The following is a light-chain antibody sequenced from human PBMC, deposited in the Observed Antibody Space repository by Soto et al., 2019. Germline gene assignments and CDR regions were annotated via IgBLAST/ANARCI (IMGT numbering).Light chain of an antibody. J-gene: IGKJ5*01. CDR1: QSILYSSNNKEK. CDR2: WAS. Sequence: DIVMTQSPDSLAVSLGERATINCKSSQSILYSSNNKEKLAWYQQKPGQPPNLLIYWASTRESGFPDRFSGSGSGTDFTLTISSLQAEDVAVYYCQQYYSTPITFGQGTRLEIK. CDR3: QQYYSTPIT. V-gene: IGKV4-1*01.